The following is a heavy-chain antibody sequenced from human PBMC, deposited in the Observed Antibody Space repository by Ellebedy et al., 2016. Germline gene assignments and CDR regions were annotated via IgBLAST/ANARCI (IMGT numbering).Heavy chain of an antibody. CDR3: AGWGDGLNP. J-gene: IGHJ5*02. Sequence: GGSLRLSXAASGFSFSTHWMNWIRQVPGKGLEWVANIDPSGGAKSYVDSVRGRFAISRDNAENSLYLQMSSLRVDDTAVYYCAGWGDGLNPWGQGALVTVSS. V-gene: IGHV3-7*01. CDR2: IDPSGGAK. CDR1: GFSFSTHW. D-gene: IGHD3-16*01.